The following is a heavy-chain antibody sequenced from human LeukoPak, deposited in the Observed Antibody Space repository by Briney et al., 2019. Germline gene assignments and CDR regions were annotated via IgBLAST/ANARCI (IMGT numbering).Heavy chain of an antibody. CDR3: VRVCYYDSSGYLGVFDY. J-gene: IGHJ4*02. CDR1: GFTFSSYE. Sequence: GGSLRLPCAASGFTFSSYEMNWVRQAPGKGLEWVSYISDSSSTKYYADSVKGRFTISRDNAKNSLYLQMNSLRAEDTAVYYCVRVCYYDSSGYLGVFDYWGQGTLVTVSS. V-gene: IGHV3-48*03. CDR2: ISDSSSTK. D-gene: IGHD3-22*01.